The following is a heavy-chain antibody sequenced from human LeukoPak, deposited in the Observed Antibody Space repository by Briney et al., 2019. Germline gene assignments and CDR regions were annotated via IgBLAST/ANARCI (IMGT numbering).Heavy chain of an antibody. CDR2: ISAYNGNT. CDR1: GYTFTSYG. D-gene: IGHD2-2*01. V-gene: IGHV1-18*04. CDR3: ARARYCSSTSCHQYNWFDP. Sequence: ASVKVSRKASGYTFTSYGISWVRQAPGQGLEWMGWISAYNGNTNYAQKLQGRVTMTTDTSTSTAYMELRSLRSDDTAVYYCARARYCSSTSCHQYNWFDPWGQGTLVTVSS. J-gene: IGHJ5*02.